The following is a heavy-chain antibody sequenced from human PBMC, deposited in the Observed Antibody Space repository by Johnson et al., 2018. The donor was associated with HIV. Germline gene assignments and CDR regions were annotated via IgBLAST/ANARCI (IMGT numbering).Heavy chain of an antibody. Sequence: EKLVESGGGLVQPGGSLRLSCAVSGFTVNGNYMSWVRQAPGKGLEWVSVIYSGDTTYYADSVKGRFTISRDNSKNTLYLQMNSLRAEDTAVYYCARVAPAHDAFDIWGQGTMVTVSS. CDR3: ARVAPAHDAFDI. V-gene: IGHV3-66*02. CDR1: GFTVNGNY. CDR2: IYSGDTT. J-gene: IGHJ3*02. D-gene: IGHD2-2*01.